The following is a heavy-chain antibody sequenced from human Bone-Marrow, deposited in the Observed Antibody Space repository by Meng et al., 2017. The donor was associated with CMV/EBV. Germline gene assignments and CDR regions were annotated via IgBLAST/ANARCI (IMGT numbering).Heavy chain of an antibody. V-gene: IGHV1-18*01. CDR3: ARNDCTSCYNYYYYGMDV. Sequence: ASVKVSCKASGYTFTSYGISWVRQAPGQGLEWMGWISAYNGNTNYAQKLQGRVTMTTDTSTSTAYMELRSLRSDDTAVYYCARNDCTSCYNYYYYGMDVWGQGTTATVPS. D-gene: IGHD2-2*02. CDR1: GYTFTSYG. CDR2: ISAYNGNT. J-gene: IGHJ6*02.